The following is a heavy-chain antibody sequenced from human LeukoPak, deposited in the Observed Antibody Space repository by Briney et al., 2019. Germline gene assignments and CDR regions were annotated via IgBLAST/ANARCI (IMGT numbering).Heavy chain of an antibody. V-gene: IGHV1-24*01. D-gene: IGHD2-15*01. Sequence: ASVMVSCKVSGYTLTELSMHWVRQAPGKGLEWMGGFDPEDGETIYAQKFQGRVTMTEDTSTDTAYMELSSLRSEDTAVYYCATIRYSNIPYYFDYWGQGTLVTVSS. CDR1: GYTLTELS. J-gene: IGHJ4*02. CDR3: ATIRYSNIPYYFDY. CDR2: FDPEDGET.